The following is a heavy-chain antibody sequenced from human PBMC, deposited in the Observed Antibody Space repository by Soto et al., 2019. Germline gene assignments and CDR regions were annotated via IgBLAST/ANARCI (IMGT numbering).Heavy chain of an antibody. V-gene: IGHV1-8*02. Sequence: ASVKVSCKASGYTFTSYGINWVRRDPGQGLEWVGSTNPNTEYTPHSQKFQGSVTLIREISTATAYIDLSSQPPEATAAYFCDRQVHPGSSSDWGPGTQVTVSP. CDR2: TNPNTEYT. J-gene: IGHJ4*02. CDR1: GYTFTSYG. D-gene: IGHD6-19*01. CDR3: DRQVHPGSSSD.